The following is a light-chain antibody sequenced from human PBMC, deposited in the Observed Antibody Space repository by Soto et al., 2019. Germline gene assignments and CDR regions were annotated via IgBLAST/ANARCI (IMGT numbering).Light chain of an antibody. Sequence: QSVLTQPPSASGTPGQRVTISCSGSRSTIGSNPVQWYRQLPGTAPQLLIYRSDQRPSGVPDRFSGSKSGTSASLTISGLQAEDDDDYHCATWDDNVYGPVFGGGTKLTVL. CDR2: RSD. CDR1: RSTIGSNP. J-gene: IGLJ3*02. CDR3: ATWDDNVYGPV. V-gene: IGLV1-44*01.